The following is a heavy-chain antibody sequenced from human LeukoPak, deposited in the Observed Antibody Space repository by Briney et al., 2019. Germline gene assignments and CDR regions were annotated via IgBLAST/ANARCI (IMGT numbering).Heavy chain of an antibody. J-gene: IGHJ4*02. D-gene: IGHD3-10*01. CDR1: GFTFSSNY. Sequence: GGSLRLSCAASGFTFSSNYMSWVRQAPGKGLEWVSVIYSGDSTSYSDSVRGGFTISRDNSKNTLYLQMNSLRAEDTAVYYCARGVWFGDGMGGQGTLVTVSS. V-gene: IGHV3-53*01. CDR3: ARGVWFGDGM. CDR2: IYSGDST.